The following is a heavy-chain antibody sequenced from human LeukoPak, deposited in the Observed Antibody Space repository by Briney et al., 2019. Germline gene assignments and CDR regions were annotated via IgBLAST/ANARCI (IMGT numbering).Heavy chain of an antibody. CDR3: ARDRPYCSSTSCKDYYYYYMDV. V-gene: IGHV1-2*02. CDR1: GYTFTGYY. J-gene: IGHJ6*03. CDR2: INPNSGGT. D-gene: IGHD2-2*01. Sequence: ASVKVSCKASGYTFTGYYMHWVRQASGQGLEWMGWINPNSGGTNYAQKFQGRVTMTRDTSISTAYMELSRLRSDDTAVYYCARDRPYCSSTSCKDYYYYYMDVWGKGTTVTVSS.